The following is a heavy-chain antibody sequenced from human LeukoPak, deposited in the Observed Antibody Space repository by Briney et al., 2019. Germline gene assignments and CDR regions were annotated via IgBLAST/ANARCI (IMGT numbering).Heavy chain of an antibody. D-gene: IGHD5-18*01. CDR3: ASGGSYGDDAFDI. Sequence: SQTLSLTCAISGDSVSRNSAAWNWIRQSPSRGLEWLGRTYYRSKWYNDYAVSVKSRITINPDTSKNQFSLRLNSVTPEDTAVYYCASGGSYGDDAFDIWGQGTMVTVSS. CDR1: GDSVSRNSAA. CDR2: TYYRSKWYN. V-gene: IGHV6-1*01. J-gene: IGHJ3*02.